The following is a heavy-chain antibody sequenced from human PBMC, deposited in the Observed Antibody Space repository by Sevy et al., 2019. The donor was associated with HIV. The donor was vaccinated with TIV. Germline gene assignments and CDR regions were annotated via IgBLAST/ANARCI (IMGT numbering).Heavy chain of an antibody. V-gene: IGHV1-69*13. CDR2: IIPIFGTA. CDR3: ARGITSMFGGGYYLDY. D-gene: IGHD5-18*01. J-gene: IGHJ4*02. CDR1: GGTFSSYA. Sequence: ASVKVSCKASGGTFSSYAISWVRQAPGQGLEWMGGIIPIFGTANYAQKFQGRVTITADESTSTTYMELSSLRSEDTAVYFCARGITSMFGGGYYLDYWGQGTLVTVSS.